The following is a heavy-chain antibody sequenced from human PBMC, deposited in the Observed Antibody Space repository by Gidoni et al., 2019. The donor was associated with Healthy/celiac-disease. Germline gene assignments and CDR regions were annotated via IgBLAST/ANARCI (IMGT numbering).Heavy chain of an antibody. CDR1: GFTFSSYA. J-gene: IGHJ4*02. CDR2: ISGSGGST. Sequence: EVQLLESGGGLVQPGGSLRLSCAASGFTFSSYAMSWVRQAPGKGVEWVSAISGSGGSTYYADSVKGRFTISRDNSKNTLYLQMNSLRAEDTAVYYCAKIPRGPVVPGYWGQGTLVTVSS. D-gene: IGHD3-10*01. CDR3: AKIPRGPVVPGY. V-gene: IGHV3-23*01.